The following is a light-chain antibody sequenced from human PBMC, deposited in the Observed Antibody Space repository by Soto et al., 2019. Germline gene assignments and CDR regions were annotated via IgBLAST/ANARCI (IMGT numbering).Light chain of an antibody. V-gene: IGKV1-39*01. CDR3: QQYNNYPRT. J-gene: IGKJ1*01. Sequence: DIQMTQSPCSLSASVGDRVTITCRASQGISTYLNCYQQKPGKAPKLLIYAASSLQSGVPSRFSGSGSETDFTLTISSLQPDDFATYYCQQYNNYPRTFGQGTKVDIK. CDR1: QGISTY. CDR2: AAS.